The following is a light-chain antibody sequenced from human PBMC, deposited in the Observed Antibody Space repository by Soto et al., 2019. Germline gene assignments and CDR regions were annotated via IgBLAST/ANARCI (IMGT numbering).Light chain of an antibody. J-gene: IGLJ2*01. V-gene: IGLV3-21*04. CDR1: NIGSKS. CDR3: QVWDSSSDPVL. Sequence: SYELTQPPSVSVAPGKTARITCGGTNIGSKSVHWYQQKPGQAPVLVIYYDSDRPSGIPERFSGSNSGNTATLTISRVEAGDEADYYCQVWDSSSDPVLFGGGTKLTVL. CDR2: YDS.